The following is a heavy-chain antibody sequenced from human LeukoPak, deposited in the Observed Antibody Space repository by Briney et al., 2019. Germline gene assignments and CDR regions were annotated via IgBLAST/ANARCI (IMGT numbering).Heavy chain of an antibody. V-gene: IGHV1-2*02. CDR1: GYTFTGYY. CDR2: INPNSGGT. CDR3: ARESRRGYNFDY. Sequence: ASVKVSCKASGYTFTGYYMPWVRQAPGQGLEWMGWINPNSGGTNYAQKFQGRVTMTRDTSISTAYMELSRLRSDDTAVYYCARESRRGYNFDYWGQGTLVTVSS. D-gene: IGHD3-16*02. J-gene: IGHJ4*02.